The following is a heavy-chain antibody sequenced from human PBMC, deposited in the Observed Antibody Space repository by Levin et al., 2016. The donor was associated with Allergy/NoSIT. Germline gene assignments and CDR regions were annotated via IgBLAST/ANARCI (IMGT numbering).Heavy chain of an antibody. D-gene: IGHD3-3*01. V-gene: IGHV1-46*01. CDR3: ARAQRFLEWLTDNDGFDY. J-gene: IGHJ4*02. Sequence: WVRQAPGQGLEWMGIINPSGGSTSYAQKFQGRVTMTRDTSTSTVYMELSSLRSEDTAVYYCARAQRFLEWLTDNDGFDYWGQGTLVTVSS. CDR2: INPSGGST.